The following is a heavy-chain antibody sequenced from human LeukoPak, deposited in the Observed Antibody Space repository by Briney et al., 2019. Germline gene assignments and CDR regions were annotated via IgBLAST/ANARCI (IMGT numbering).Heavy chain of an antibody. CDR1: GFTFSSYA. D-gene: IGHD6-19*01. CDR2: ISGSGGST. Sequence: SGGSLRLSCAASGFTFSSYAMSWVRQAPGKGLEWVSAISGSGGSTYYADSVKGRFTISRDNSKNTLYLQMNSLRAEDTAVYYCARVDPYSSGWNWLDYWGQGTLVTVSS. CDR3: ARVDPYSSGWNWLDY. V-gene: IGHV3-23*01. J-gene: IGHJ4*02.